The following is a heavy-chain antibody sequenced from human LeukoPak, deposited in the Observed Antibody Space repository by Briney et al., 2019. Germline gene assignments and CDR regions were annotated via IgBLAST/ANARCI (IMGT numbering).Heavy chain of an antibody. Sequence: GGSLSLSCAASGFTFSSYWMSWVRQAPGKGLQWVANINQDGSEKYYVDSVKGRFTISRDNAKNSLYLQMNSLRAEDTAVYYCAREYGDFGFDYWGQGTLVTVSS. CDR1: GFTFSSYW. CDR3: AREYGDFGFDY. CDR2: INQDGSEK. J-gene: IGHJ4*02. D-gene: IGHD4-17*01. V-gene: IGHV3-7*04.